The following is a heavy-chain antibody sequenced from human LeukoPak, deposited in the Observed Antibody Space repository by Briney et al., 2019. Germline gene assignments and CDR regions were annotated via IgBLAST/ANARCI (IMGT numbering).Heavy chain of an antibody. CDR2: IGSSGAIR. V-gene: IGHV3-48*03. Sequence: PGGSLRLSCRVLGFPFPVYGTNWVAQAPGKGLEWVSNIGSSGAIRHYADSVKGRFSISRDNAENSLFLQMNSLRVEDTGTYKCAPSAVGSDFDYWGQGALVTVSS. D-gene: IGHD6-19*01. CDR3: APSAVGSDFDY. CDR1: GFPFPVYG. J-gene: IGHJ4*02.